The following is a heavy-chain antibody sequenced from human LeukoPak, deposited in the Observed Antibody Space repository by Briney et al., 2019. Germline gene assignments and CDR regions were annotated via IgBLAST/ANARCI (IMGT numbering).Heavy chain of an antibody. D-gene: IGHD1-26*01. CDR2: IKQDASEE. CDR3: VRDRGRASVDY. Sequence: GGSLRLSRAASGFTFAGYWISWVRQAPGKGLEWVANIKQDASEEYYVDSVKGRFTISRDNAKNSLYLQMNSLRAEDTAVYYCVRDRGRASVDYWGQGTLDTVSS. CDR1: GFTFAGYW. V-gene: IGHV3-7*01. J-gene: IGHJ4*02.